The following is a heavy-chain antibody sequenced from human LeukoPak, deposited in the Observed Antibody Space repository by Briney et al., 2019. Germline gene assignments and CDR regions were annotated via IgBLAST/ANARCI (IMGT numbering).Heavy chain of an antibody. Sequence: GGSLRLSCAASGFTFSNAWMSWVRQAPGKGLEWVGRIKSKTDGGTTDYAAPVKGRFTISRDDSKNTLYLQMNSLRAEDTAVYYCAKGYYDYVWGSYRGEPYFDYWGQGTLVTVSS. CDR1: GFTFSNAW. CDR2: IKSKTDGGTT. J-gene: IGHJ4*02. V-gene: IGHV3-15*01. CDR3: AKGYYDYVWGSYRGEPYFDY. D-gene: IGHD3-16*02.